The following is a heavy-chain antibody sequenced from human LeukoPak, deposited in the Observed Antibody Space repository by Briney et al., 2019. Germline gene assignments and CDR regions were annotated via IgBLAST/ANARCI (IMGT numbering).Heavy chain of an antibody. D-gene: IGHD5-18*01. CDR1: GYSFTSYW. V-gene: IGHV5-51*01. J-gene: IGHJ4*02. CDR2: IYPGDSDT. CDR3: ARRGEAMDPFDY. Sequence: GESLKISCKDSGYSFTSYWIGWVRQMPGKGLEWMGIIYPGDSDTRYSPSFQGQVTISADKSINTAYLQWSSLKASDTTIYYCARRGEAMDPFDYWGQGTLVTVSS.